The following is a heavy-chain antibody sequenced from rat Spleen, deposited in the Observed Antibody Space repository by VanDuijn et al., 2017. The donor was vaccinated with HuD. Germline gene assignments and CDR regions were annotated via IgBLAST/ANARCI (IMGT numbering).Heavy chain of an antibody. CDR3: TTNGGEFAY. CDR2: ITNSGGNT. J-gene: IGHJ3*01. D-gene: IGHD1-11*01. CDR1: GFTFSNYA. V-gene: IGHV5S23*01. Sequence: EVQLVESGGGLVRPGRSLKLSCAASGFTFSNYAMAWVRQAPTKGLEWVASITNSGGNTDYRDSVKGRLTISRDNVKSTLYLQMDSLRSEDTATYYCTTNGGEFAYWGQGTLVTVSS.